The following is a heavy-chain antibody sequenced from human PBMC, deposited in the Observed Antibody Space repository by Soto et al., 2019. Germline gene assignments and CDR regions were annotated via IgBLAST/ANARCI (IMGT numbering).Heavy chain of an antibody. Sequence: GGSLRLSCAASGFTFSSYSMNWVRQAPGKGLEWVSSISSSSSYIYYADSVKGRFTISRDNAKNSLYLQMNSLRAEDTAVYYCARDYCSSTSCYIDYWGQGTLVTVSS. D-gene: IGHD2-2*02. CDR1: GFTFSSYS. V-gene: IGHV3-21*01. CDR2: ISSSSSYI. CDR3: ARDYCSSTSCYIDY. J-gene: IGHJ4*02.